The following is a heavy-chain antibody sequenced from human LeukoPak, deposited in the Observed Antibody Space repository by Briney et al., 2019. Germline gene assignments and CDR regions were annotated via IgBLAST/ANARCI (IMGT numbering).Heavy chain of an antibody. CDR3: ARGKLTHSDYVAVDF. CDR2: MNPKSANT. D-gene: IGHD4-11*01. CDR1: GYTFTAYD. V-gene: IGHV1-8*01. Sequence: ASVKVSCKASGYTFTAYDLSWVRQATGQGLEWMGWMNPKSANTGYAQKFQGRVTMTRDTSINTAYMELSSLRSEDTAIYYCARGKLTHSDYVAVDFWGQGTLVTVSS. J-gene: IGHJ4*02.